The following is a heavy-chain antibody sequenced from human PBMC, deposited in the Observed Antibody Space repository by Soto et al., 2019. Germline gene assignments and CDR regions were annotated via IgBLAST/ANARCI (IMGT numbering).Heavy chain of an antibody. D-gene: IGHD1-26*01. CDR3: AKDGEYIGSYLNWLDP. CDR1: GFTFSNYG. CDR2: ISFDGSSP. Sequence: QVQLVESGGGVVQPGRSLRLSCAASGFTFSNYGMHWVRQAPGKGLEWVSVISFDGSSPSYADSVKGRFTISRDNSKNRLLLQMNSLRAEDTAVYYCAKDGEYIGSYLNWLDPWGQGTLVTVSS. V-gene: IGHV3-30*18. J-gene: IGHJ5*02.